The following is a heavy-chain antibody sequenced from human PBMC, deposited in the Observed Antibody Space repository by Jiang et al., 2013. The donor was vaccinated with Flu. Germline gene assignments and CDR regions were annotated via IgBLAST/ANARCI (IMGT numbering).Heavy chain of an antibody. CDR3: ARDSSSEAYPLLLYYFDL. Sequence: IPIFGTANYAQKFEGRLTISADASTSTAYMELSSLKSEDTAVYYCARDSSSEAYPLLLYYFDLWGRGTLVTVSS. D-gene: IGHD3-10*01. J-gene: IGHJ2*01. V-gene: IGHV1-69*01. CDR2: IPIFGTA.